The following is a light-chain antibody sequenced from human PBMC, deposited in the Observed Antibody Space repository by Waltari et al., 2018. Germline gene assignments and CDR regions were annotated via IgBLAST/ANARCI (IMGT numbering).Light chain of an antibody. CDR3: CSWSTSGSWM. J-gene: IGLJ3*02. Sequence: QSALTQPASVSGSPGQSITIPCTGTSSNIGDYNLVSWFQHLPGHVPELVMYYVYRRPPGISDRFSGTQSGNPASLTISALQADDEADYYCCSWSTSGSWMFGGGTKVTVL. CDR2: YVY. V-gene: IGLV2-23*02. CDR1: SSNIGDYNL.